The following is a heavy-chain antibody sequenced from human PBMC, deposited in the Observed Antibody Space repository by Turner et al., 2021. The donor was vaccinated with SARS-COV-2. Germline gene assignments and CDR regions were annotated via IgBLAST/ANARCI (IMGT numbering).Heavy chain of an antibody. Sequence: QVQLVQSGAEVEMPGSSVKVSCKASGGTFSSYFIRWVRPAPGQGLEWMGGIIPIRGIANYAQKFQGRVTITADKTTSTAYMELSSLRSEDTAVYYCARRHSGNYDAFDIWGQGTMVTVSS. CDR2: IIPIRGIA. D-gene: IGHD1-26*01. CDR1: GGTFSSYF. CDR3: ARRHSGNYDAFDI. J-gene: IGHJ3*02. V-gene: IGHV1-69*10.